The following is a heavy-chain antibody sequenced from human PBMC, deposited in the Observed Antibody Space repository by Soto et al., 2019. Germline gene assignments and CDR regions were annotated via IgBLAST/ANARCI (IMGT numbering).Heavy chain of an antibody. CDR1: GGTFSSYA. Sequence: QVQLVQSGAEVKKPGSSVTVSCKASGGTFSSYAISWVGQAPGQGLEWMGRIIPFIGTANYAQKFQDRVTINADESTSLAYMELTSLRSEDTAVYYCARVVMTTVPASSYYGMDVWGQGTTVTVSS. V-gene: IGHV1-69*18. D-gene: IGHD4-4*01. CDR2: IIPFIGTA. J-gene: IGHJ6*02. CDR3: ARVVMTTVPASSYYGMDV.